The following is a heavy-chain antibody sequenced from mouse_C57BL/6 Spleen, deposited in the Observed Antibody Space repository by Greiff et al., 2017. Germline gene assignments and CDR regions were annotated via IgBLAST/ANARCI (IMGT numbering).Heavy chain of an antibody. Sequence: VQLQQSGPVLVKPGASVKMSCKASGYTFTDYYMNWVKQSHGKSLEWIGVINPYNGGTSYNQKFKGKATLTVDKSSSTAYMELNSLTSEDSAVYYCAREGIYYGSSPYWYFDVWGTGTTVTVSS. CDR3: AREGIYYGSSPYWYFDV. V-gene: IGHV1-19*01. D-gene: IGHD1-1*01. CDR1: GYTFTDYY. CDR2: INPYNGGT. J-gene: IGHJ1*03.